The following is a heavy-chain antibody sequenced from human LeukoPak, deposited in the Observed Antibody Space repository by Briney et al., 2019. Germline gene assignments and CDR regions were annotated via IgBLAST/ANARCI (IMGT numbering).Heavy chain of an antibody. D-gene: IGHD6-19*01. J-gene: IGHJ4*02. Sequence: ASVKVSCKASGYTFTSYGISWVRQAPGQGLEWMGWISTYNGNTKYAQKLQGRVTMTTDTVTTTAYMELRSLRSDDTAVYYCARAYNSGWVDYWGQGTLVTVSS. CDR2: ISTYNGNT. V-gene: IGHV1-18*01. CDR1: GYTFTSYG. CDR3: ARAYNSGWVDY.